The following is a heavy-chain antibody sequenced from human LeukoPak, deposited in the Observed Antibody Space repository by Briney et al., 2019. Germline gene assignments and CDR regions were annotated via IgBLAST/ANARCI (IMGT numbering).Heavy chain of an antibody. Sequence: GGPLRLSCVASGSTFSNYAMSWVRLAPGRGLGWVSVISGSGLTTFYADSVKGRFTIFRDNSKNTLYLQMNSLRAEDTAVYYCAKDGPYHFFDYWGQGALVTVSS. CDR1: GSTFSNYA. V-gene: IGHV3-23*01. D-gene: IGHD3-16*01. CDR2: ISGSGLTT. J-gene: IGHJ4*02. CDR3: AKDGPYHFFDY.